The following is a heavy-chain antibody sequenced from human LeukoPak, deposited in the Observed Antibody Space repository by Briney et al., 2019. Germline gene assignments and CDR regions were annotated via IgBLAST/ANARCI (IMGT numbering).Heavy chain of an antibody. CDR1: GGSISSYY. CDR3: ARGTVSEPLLPPTFDY. J-gene: IGHJ4*02. D-gene: IGHD1-14*01. Sequence: SETLSLTCTVSGGSISSYYWSWIRQPPGKGLEWIGYIYYSGSTNYNPSLKSRVTISVDTSKNQFSLKLSSVTDADTAVYYCARGTVSEPLLPPTFDYWGQETLVTVSS. CDR2: IYYSGST. V-gene: IGHV4-59*01.